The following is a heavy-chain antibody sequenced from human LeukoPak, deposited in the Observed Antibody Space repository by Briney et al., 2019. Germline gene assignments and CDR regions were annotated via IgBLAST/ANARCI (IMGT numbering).Heavy chain of an antibody. CDR1: GYTFTGYY. Sequence: ASVKVSCKASGYTFTGYYMHWVRQAPGQGLEWLGRINPKTGGSNYAQKFQGRVTMTSDTSTSTAYMELSRLNSGDTAVYYCTTLVSGINYWGQGTLVTVSS. D-gene: IGHD1-20*01. CDR3: TTLVSGINY. V-gene: IGHV1-2*06. J-gene: IGHJ4*02. CDR2: INPKTGGS.